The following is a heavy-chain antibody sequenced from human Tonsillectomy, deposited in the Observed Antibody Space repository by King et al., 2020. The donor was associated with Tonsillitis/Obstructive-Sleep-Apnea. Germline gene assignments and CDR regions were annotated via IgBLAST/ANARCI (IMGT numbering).Heavy chain of an antibody. D-gene: IGHD6-19*01. CDR1: GGSISSYY. J-gene: IGHJ4*02. CDR2: IYYSGST. CDR3: AMTIAVAGTRGFDY. V-gene: IGHV4-59*01. Sequence: QLQESGPGLVKPSETLSLTCTVSGGSISSYYGSWLRQPPGQGLEWIGYIYYSGSTNYNPSLKSRVTISVDTSKNQFSLKLSSVTAADTAVYYCAMTIAVAGTRGFDYWGQGTLVTVSS.